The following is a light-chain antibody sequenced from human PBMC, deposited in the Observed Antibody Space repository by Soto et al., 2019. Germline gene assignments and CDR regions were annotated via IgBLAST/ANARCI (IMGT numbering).Light chain of an antibody. CDR2: DVT. V-gene: IGLV2-14*01. CDR3: SSYTSSSTLVV. J-gene: IGLJ2*01. Sequence: QSALTQPASVSGSPGQSITISCTGTSSDVGGYNYVSWYQQHPGKVPKLMIYDVTNRPSGVSNRFSGSKSGNTACLTISGLQAEDEADYYCSSYTSSSTLVVFGGGTKLTVL. CDR1: SSDVGGYNY.